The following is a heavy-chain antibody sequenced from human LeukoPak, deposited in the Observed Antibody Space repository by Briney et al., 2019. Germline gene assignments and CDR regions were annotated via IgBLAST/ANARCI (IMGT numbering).Heavy chain of an antibody. CDR1: GGSFSGYY. V-gene: IGHV4-31*11. Sequence: SETLSLTCAVYGGSFSGYYWSWIRQHPGKGLEWIGYIYYSGSTYYNPSLKSRVTISVDTSKNQFSLKLSSVTAADTAVYYCARELGDYWFDPWGQGTLVTVSS. J-gene: IGHJ5*02. CDR2: IYYSGST. CDR3: ARELGDYWFDP. D-gene: IGHD2-21*02.